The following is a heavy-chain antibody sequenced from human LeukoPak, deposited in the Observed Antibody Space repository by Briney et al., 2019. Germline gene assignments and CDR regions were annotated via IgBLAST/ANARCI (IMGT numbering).Heavy chain of an antibody. CDR1: GFTFSSYA. J-gene: IGHJ4*02. D-gene: IGHD1-1*01. CDR3: AKEWTTITNFDY. Sequence: GGSLRLSCAASGFTFSSYAMHWVRQAPGKGLEWVAVISYDGSNKYYADSVKGRFTISRDNSKNTLYLQMNSLRAEDTAVYYCAKEWTTITNFDYWGQGTLVTVSS. CDR2: ISYDGSNK. V-gene: IGHV3-30*04.